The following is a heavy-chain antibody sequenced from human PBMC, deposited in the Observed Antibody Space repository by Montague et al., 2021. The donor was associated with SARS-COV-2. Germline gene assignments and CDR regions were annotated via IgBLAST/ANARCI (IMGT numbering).Heavy chain of an antibody. V-gene: IGHV2-70*01. J-gene: IGHJ6*02. CDR2: IDWXXXK. CDR1: GFSLSTSGMC. Sequence: PALVKPTQTLTLTCTFSGFSLSTSGMCVSWIRQPPGKALEWLALIDWXXXKYYSTSLKTRLTISKDTSKNQVVLTMTNMDPVDTATYCARLRVEMATMIGNYYYYGRDVWGQGTTVTVSS. CDR3: ARLRVEMATMIGNYYYYGRDV. D-gene: IGHD5-24*01.